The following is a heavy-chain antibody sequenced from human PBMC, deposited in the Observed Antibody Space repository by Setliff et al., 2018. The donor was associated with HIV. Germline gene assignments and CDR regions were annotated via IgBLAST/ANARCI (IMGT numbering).Heavy chain of an antibody. J-gene: IGHJ4*02. D-gene: IGHD1-26*01. CDR3: ARGKGGLVGPAEFDY. CDR2: INHTGNT. CDR1: GGSFSGYH. V-gene: IGHV4-34*01. Sequence: LSLTCAVYGGSFSGYHWNWIRQFPGKGLEWIGEINHTGNTQYNPSLKSRVTMSEETSKNQFSLKLKSVTAADMAIYFCARGKGGLVGPAEFDYWGPGTLVTVSS.